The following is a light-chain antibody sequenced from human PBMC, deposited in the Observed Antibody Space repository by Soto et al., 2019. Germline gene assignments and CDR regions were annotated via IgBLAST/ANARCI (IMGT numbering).Light chain of an antibody. CDR3: QQYYSVLLT. CDR1: QDIYNY. CDR2: DAS. V-gene: IGKV1-33*01. Sequence: DIQLTQSPSSLSASVGDSVTITCQASQDIYNYLNWYQQKPGKAPKLLIYDASNLETGVPSRFRGGGSGTDFTFTISSLHPEDVATYYCQQYYSVLLTFGPGTKVDIK. J-gene: IGKJ3*01.